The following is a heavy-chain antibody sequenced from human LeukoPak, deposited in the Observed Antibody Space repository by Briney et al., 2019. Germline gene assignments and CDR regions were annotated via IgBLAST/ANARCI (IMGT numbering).Heavy chain of an antibody. D-gene: IGHD3-22*01. Sequence: GGSLRLSCAASGFTFSSNGISWVRQAPGKGPEWVSYISDTGSTIYYADSVEGRFTISRDNAKNSLYLQMNSLRAEDTAVYYCARGGWVITTYFDYWGQGTLVTVSS. CDR1: GFTFSSNG. J-gene: IGHJ4*02. CDR3: ARGGWVITTYFDY. V-gene: IGHV3-48*04. CDR2: ISDTGSTI.